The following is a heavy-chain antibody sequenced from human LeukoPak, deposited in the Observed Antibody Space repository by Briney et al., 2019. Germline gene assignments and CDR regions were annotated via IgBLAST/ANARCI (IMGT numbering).Heavy chain of an antibody. V-gene: IGHV3-30*18. D-gene: IGHD2-15*01. J-gene: IGHJ4*02. Sequence: GGSLRLSCAASGFTFSSYGMHWVRQAPGKGLEWVAVISYDGSNKYYVDSVKGRFTISRDNSKNTLYLQMNSLRAEDTAVYYCAKDRGGYRVFDYWGQGTLVTVSS. CDR3: AKDRGGYRVFDY. CDR2: ISYDGSNK. CDR1: GFTFSSYG.